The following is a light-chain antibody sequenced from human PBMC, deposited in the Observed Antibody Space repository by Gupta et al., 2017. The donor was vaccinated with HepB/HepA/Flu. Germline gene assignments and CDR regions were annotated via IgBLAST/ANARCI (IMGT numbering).Light chain of an antibody. CDR1: QSVNSSS. CDR2: GAS. J-gene: IGKJ1*01. Sequence: EIVLTQSPGTLSLSPGESATLSCRASQSVNSSSLAWYPQKPGQSPRLLIYGASSRATGIPDRFRCSGSWTDFTRTISRLEPEDFAVYYCQQYGSSPTFGQGTKVEIK. CDR3: QQYGSSPT. V-gene: IGKV3-20*01.